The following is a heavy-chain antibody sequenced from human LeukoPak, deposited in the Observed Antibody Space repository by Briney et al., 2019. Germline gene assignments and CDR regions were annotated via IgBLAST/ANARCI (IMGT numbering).Heavy chain of an antibody. V-gene: IGHV4-59*01. CDR2: IYYSGST. CDR3: ARSNTRYHMDV. Sequence: SETLSLTCTVSGGSISSYYWSWIRQPPGKGLEWIGYIYYSGSTNYNPSLKSRVTISVDTSKNQFSLKLSSVTAADTAVYYCARSNTRYHMDVWGKGTTVTLSS. J-gene: IGHJ6*03. D-gene: IGHD4-11*01. CDR1: GGSISSYY.